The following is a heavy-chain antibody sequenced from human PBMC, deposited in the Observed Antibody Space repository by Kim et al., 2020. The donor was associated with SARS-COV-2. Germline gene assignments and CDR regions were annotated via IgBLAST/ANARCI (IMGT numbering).Heavy chain of an antibody. CDR3: AKDRLGTAAFGGNWFDP. V-gene: IGHV3-9*01. D-gene: IGHD3-16*01. CDR1: GFTFGDYA. Sequence: GGSLRLSCAASGFTFGDYAMHWVRQAPGKGLEWVSGISWNSGSIGYADSVKGRFTISRDNAKNSLYLQMNSLRAEDTALYYCAKDRLGTAAFGGNWFDPWGQGTLVTVSS. J-gene: IGHJ5*02. CDR2: ISWNSGSI.